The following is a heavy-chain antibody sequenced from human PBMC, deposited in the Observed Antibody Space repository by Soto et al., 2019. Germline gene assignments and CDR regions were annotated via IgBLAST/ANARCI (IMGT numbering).Heavy chain of an antibody. CDR3: ARAQMTTVPLNNYYGMAV. CDR1: GFTFSSYD. D-gene: IGHD4-4*01. J-gene: IGHJ6*02. V-gene: IGHV3-13*01. CDR2: IGTAGDT. Sequence: GGSLRLSCAASGFTFSSYDMHWVRQATGKGLEWVSAIGTAGDTYYPGSVKGRFTISRENAKNSLYLQMNSLRAEDTAVYYCARAQMTTVPLNNYYGMAVWGQGTTVTVSS.